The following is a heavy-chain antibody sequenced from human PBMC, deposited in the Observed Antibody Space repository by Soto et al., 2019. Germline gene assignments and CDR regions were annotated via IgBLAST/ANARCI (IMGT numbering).Heavy chain of an antibody. CDR2: IYYRANP. D-gene: IGHD5-12*01. CDR1: GWSINTYY. CDR3: ARHYGDGYDYVDY. Sequence: SETLSLTCTVSGWSINTYYWSWIRQPPGKGLEWIGYIYYRANPNYNPSLKSRVTISQDTSKNQFSLKLSSVPAADTAVYYCARHYGDGYDYVDYWGQGTLVTVSS. V-gene: IGHV4-59*08. J-gene: IGHJ4*02.